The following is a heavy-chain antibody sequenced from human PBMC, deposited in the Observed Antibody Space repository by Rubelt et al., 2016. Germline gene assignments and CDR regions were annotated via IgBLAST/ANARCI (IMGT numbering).Heavy chain of an antibody. CDR1: GYTFTSYG. CDR2: ISAYTGNT. CDR3: AIDRTWLVPGLDAFDI. J-gene: IGHJ3*02. V-gene: IGHV1-18*01. D-gene: IGHD6-19*01. Sequence: QVQLVQSGAEVKKPGASVKVSCKASGYTFTSYGISWVRQAPGQGLEWMGWISAYTGNTNYAQKLQGRVTMTTDTSTSTAYMELRSLRSDDTAVYYCAIDRTWLVPGLDAFDIWGQGTMVTVSS.